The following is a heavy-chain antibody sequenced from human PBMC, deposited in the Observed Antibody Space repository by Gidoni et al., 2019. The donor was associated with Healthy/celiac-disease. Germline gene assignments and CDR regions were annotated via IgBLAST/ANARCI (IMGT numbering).Heavy chain of an antibody. Sequence: EVQLVQSGAEVKKPGESLKISCKGSGYSFTSYWIGWVRQMPGKGLEWMGIIYPGDSDTRYSPSFQGQVTISADKSISTAYLQWSSLKASDTAMYYCARLSPLLPRGKWELPRGGWFDPWGQGTLVTVSS. J-gene: IGHJ5*02. CDR1: GYSFTSYW. V-gene: IGHV5-51*01. CDR3: ARLSPLLPRGKWELPRGGWFDP. D-gene: IGHD1-26*01. CDR2: IYPGDSDT.